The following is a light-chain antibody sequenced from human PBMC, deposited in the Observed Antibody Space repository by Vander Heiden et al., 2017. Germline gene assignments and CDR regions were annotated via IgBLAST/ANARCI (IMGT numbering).Light chain of an antibody. CDR2: GNS. CDR3: QSYDSSLSGYV. Sequence: QSVLTQPPSLSGAPGPRVTISCTGSRSNIGAVYDVHWYQQLPGTAPKLPSYGNSTRPSGVPDRFSGSKSGTSASLASTGLQAEDEADYYCQSYDSSLSGYVFGTGTKVTVL. V-gene: IGLV1-40*01. CDR1: RSNIGAVYD. J-gene: IGLJ1*01.